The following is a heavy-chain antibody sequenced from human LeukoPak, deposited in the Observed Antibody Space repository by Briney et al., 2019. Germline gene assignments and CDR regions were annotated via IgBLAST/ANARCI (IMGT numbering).Heavy chain of an antibody. CDR1: GFPFINAW. CDR3: TPELRPGALFDY. CDR2: IKSKAHGGTT. V-gene: IGHV3-15*01. D-gene: IGHD1-26*01. J-gene: IGHJ4*02. Sequence: GGSLRLSCAASGFPFINAWMNWVRQAPGKGLEWFGRIKSKAHGGTTDYAAPVKGRFTISRDDSKNTLYLQMNSLETEDTAVYYCTPELRPGALFDYWGQGTLVTVSS.